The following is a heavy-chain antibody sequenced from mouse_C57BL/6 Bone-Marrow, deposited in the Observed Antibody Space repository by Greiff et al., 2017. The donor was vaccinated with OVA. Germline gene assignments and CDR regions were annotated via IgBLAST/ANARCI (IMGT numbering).Heavy chain of an antibody. D-gene: IGHD3-2*02. J-gene: IGHJ2*01. CDR3: ARRQRRLQDYFDY. CDR1: GYTFTSYC. Sequence: VQLQQPGAELVMPGASVKLSCKASGYTFTSYCMHWVKQRPGQGLEWIGEFDPSDSYTNYNQKFKGKSTLTVDKSSSTAYMQLSSLTSEDSAVYYCARRQRRLQDYFDYWGQGTTLTVSS. V-gene: IGHV1-69*01. CDR2: FDPSDSYT.